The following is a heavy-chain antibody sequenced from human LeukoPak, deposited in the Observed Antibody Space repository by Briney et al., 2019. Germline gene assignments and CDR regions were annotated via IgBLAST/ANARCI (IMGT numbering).Heavy chain of an antibody. Sequence: GGSLRLSCAAAGFTFSSYWMHWVRQAPGKGLVWVSRINSDGSSTSYADSVKGRFTISRDNAKNTLYLQMNSLRAEDTAVYYCAREGLYSDYGYWGQGTLVTVSS. D-gene: IGHD4-11*01. CDR2: INSDGSST. CDR1: GFTFSSYW. J-gene: IGHJ4*02. CDR3: AREGLYSDYGY. V-gene: IGHV3-74*01.